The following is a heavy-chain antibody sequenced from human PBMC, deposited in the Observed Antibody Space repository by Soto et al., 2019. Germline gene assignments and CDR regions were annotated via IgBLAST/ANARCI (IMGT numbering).Heavy chain of an antibody. V-gene: IGHV4-4*07. Sequence: SETLAPTCSSSRYYLSRYYWNLLRQPAGKGLEWMRRIYTSGSTNYNPSLKTRVTMSVDTSKNQFSLKLSSVPAADTAVYYCARDSGYSSSWYGSWFDPWGQGTLVTVSS. J-gene: IGHJ5*02. CDR1: RYYLSRYY. CDR2: IYTSGST. D-gene: IGHD6-13*01. CDR3: ARDSGYSSSWYGSWFDP.